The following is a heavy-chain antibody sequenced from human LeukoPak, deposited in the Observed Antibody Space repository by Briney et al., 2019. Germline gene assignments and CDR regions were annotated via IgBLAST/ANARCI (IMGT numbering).Heavy chain of an antibody. J-gene: IGHJ4*02. CDR3: GKSAIAPTNKVVVPAAIFY. CDR1: GFTFSSYA. D-gene: IGHD2-2*01. V-gene: IGHV3-23*01. Sequence: GGSLRLSCAASGFTFSSYAMSWVRQAPGKGLEWVSGISGSDGRSYYADSVKGRFTISRDSSKSTLYLQMNSLRAEDTAVYYCGKSAIAPTNKVVVPAAIFYWGQGTLVTVSS. CDR2: ISGSDGRS.